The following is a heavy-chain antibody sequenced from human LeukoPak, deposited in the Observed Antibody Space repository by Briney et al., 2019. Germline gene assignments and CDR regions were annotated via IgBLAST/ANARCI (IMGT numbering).Heavy chain of an antibody. Sequence: SGPTLVNPTPTLTLTCTFSGFSLSTSGEGVGWIRQPPGKAPEWLLFIYWDDDKRYSPSLKSRLTITKDTSKNQVVLTMTNMDPVDTATYYCAHSAYSSSWYLGPNWFDPWGQGTLVTVSS. CDR3: AHSAYSSSWYLGPNWFDP. CDR2: IYWDDDK. J-gene: IGHJ5*02. V-gene: IGHV2-5*02. D-gene: IGHD6-13*01. CDR1: GFSLSTSGEG.